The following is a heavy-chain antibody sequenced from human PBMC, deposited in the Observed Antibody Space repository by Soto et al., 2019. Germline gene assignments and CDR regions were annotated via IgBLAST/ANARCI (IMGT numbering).Heavy chain of an antibody. D-gene: IGHD6-19*01. J-gene: IGHJ4*02. CDR3: ANQAVAVY. CDR1: GFTFSSYG. Sequence: QVQLVESGGGVVQPGRSLRLSCAASGFTFSSYGMHWLRQAPGKGLEWVAVISYDGSNKYYADSVKGRFTISRDNSKNTLYLQMNSLRAEDTAVYYCANQAVAVYWGQGTLVTVSS. V-gene: IGHV3-30*18. CDR2: ISYDGSNK.